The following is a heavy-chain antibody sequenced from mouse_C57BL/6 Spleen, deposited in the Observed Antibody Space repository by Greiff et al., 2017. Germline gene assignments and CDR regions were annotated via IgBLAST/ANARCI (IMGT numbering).Heavy chain of an antibody. CDR2: IDPSDSYT. CDR3: ARGCPRNYFDY. J-gene: IGHJ2*01. Sequence: QVQLQQPGAELVMPGASVKLSCKASGYTFTSYWMHWVKPRPGQGLEWIGEIDPSDSYTNYNQKFKGKSTLTVDKSSSTAYMQLSSLTSEDSAVYDCARGCPRNYFDYWGQGTTLTVSS. V-gene: IGHV1-69*01. D-gene: IGHD6-1*01. CDR1: GYTFTSYW.